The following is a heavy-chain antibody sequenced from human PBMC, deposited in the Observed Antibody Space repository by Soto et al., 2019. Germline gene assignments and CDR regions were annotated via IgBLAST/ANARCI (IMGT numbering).Heavy chain of an antibody. V-gene: IGHV4-31*03. D-gene: IGHD3-10*01. J-gene: IGHJ4*02. Sequence: QVQLQESGPGLVRPSQTLSLTCTVSGASISSSVYNWSWIRQHPGKGLEWIGYIYHSGSTYYNPSLSSRVSLSVDTSKNQFSLKLNSVTAADTAVYYCARRYYLSGGYYEDVRSDYFDYWGQGTLVTVSS. CDR3: ARRYYLSGGYYEDVRSDYFDY. CDR1: GASISSSVYN. CDR2: IYHSGST.